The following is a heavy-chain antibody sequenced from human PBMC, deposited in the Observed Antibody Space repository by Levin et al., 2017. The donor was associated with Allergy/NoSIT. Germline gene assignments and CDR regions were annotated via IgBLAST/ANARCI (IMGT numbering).Heavy chain of an antibody. CDR1: GGSISSYY. V-gene: IGHV4-59*08. J-gene: IGHJ5*02. D-gene: IGHD6-13*01. CDR3: ARRYSSSWMSLGWWFDP. Sequence: PGGSLRLSCTVSGGSISSYYWSWIRQPPGKGLEWIGYIYYSGSTNYNPSLKSRVTISVDTSKNQFSLKLSSVTAADTAVYYCARRYSSSWMSLGWWFDPWGQGTLVTVSS. CDR2: IYYSGST.